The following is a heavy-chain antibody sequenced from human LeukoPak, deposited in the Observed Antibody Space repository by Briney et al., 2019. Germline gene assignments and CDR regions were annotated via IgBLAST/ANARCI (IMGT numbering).Heavy chain of an antibody. Sequence: GGSLRLSCAASGFTFSGSAMHWVRQASGKGLEWVGRIRSKANSYATAYAASVKGRFTISRDDSKDTAYLQMNSLKTEDTAVYYCARPESGYYYYMDVWGKGTTVTVSS. CDR1: GFTFSGSA. CDR3: ARPESGYYYYMDV. V-gene: IGHV3-73*01. D-gene: IGHD3-10*01. CDR2: IRSKANSYAT. J-gene: IGHJ6*03.